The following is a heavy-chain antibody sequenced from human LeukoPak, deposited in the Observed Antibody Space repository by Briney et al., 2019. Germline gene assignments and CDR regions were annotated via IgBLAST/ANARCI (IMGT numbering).Heavy chain of an antibody. CDR3: VTGLLWFGEFNDY. V-gene: IGHV3-21*01. D-gene: IGHD3-10*01. Sequence: GGSLRLSCAASGFTFSSYSMNWVRQAPGKGLEWVSSISSSSSYIYYADSVKGRFTISRDNAKNSLYLQMNSLRAEDTAVYYCVTGLLWFGEFNDYWGQGTLVTVSS. J-gene: IGHJ4*02. CDR2: ISSSSSYI. CDR1: GFTFSSYS.